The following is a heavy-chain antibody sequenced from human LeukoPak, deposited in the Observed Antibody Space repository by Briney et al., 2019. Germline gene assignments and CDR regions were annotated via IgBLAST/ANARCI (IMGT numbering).Heavy chain of an antibody. CDR1: GGSISTYY. CDR3: ARDSSGLNWFDP. J-gene: IGHJ5*02. CDR2: ISYSGST. Sequence: PSETLSLTCTVSGGSISTYYWSWIRQPPGKGLEWIGYISYSGSTNYNPSLKSRVTISVDTSKNQFSLKLSSVAAADTAVYYCARDSSGLNWFDPWGQGTLVTVSS. V-gene: IGHV4-59*01. D-gene: IGHD6-19*01.